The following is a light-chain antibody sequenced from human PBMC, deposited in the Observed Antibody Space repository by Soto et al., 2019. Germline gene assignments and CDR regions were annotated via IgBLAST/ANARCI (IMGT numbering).Light chain of an antibody. J-gene: IGKJ4*01. V-gene: IGKV1-6*01. CDR3: LQDYHYPLT. CDR2: AAS. Sequence: AIQMTQSPSSLSASVGDRVTITCRASQGVRNDLGWYQQKPGKAPKLLIYAASSLQSGVPSRFSGSGSGTDFTLTITSLQPEDFATYYYLQDYHYPLTFGGGTKVDIK. CDR1: QGVRND.